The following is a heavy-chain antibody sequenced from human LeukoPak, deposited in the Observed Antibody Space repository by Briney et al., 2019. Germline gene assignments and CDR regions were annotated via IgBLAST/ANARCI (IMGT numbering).Heavy chain of an antibody. D-gene: IGHD6-19*01. CDR3: ARHSSSGQKRGFDY. CDR1: GYSFTSYW. V-gene: IGHV5-51*01. J-gene: IGHJ4*02. Sequence: GESLKISCKGSGYSFTSYWSGWVRQMPGKGLDWIGIIYPGDSDTRYRPSCQGQVTFSADKSISTAYLQWSSLKASDTAMYYCARHSSSGQKRGFDYWGQGTLVTVSS. CDR2: IYPGDSDT.